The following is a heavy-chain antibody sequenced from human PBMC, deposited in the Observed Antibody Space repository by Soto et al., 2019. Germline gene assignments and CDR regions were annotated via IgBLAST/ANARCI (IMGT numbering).Heavy chain of an antibody. CDR1: GGTFSSYT. CDR3: ARGSITGTTGSWFDP. V-gene: IGHV1-69*02. CDR2: IIPILGIA. J-gene: IGHJ5*02. D-gene: IGHD1-20*01. Sequence: QVQLVQSGAEVKKPGSSVKVSCKASGGTFSSYTISWVRQAPGQGLEWMGRIIPILGIANYAQKFQGRVTITADKSTSTAYMELSSLRSEDTAVYYCARGSITGTTGSWFDPWGQGTLVTVSS.